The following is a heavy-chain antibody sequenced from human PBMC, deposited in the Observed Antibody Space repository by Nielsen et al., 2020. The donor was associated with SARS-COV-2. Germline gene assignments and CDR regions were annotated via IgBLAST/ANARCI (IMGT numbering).Heavy chain of an antibody. V-gene: IGHV4-31*03. CDR3: ARNYDSSGYYYYYGLDV. J-gene: IGHJ6*02. CDR1: GGSISSGGYY. Sequence: SETLSLTCTVSGGSISSGGYYWSWIRQHPGKGLEWIGYIYYSGSTYYNPSLKSRVTISVDTSKNQFSLKLSSVTAADTAVYSCARNYDSSGYYYYYGLDVWGQGTTVTVSS. CDR2: IYYSGST. D-gene: IGHD3-22*01.